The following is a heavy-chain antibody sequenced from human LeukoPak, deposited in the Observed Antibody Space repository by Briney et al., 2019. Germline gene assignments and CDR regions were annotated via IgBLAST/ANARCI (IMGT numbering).Heavy chain of an antibody. CDR2: IYYSETS. CDR1: GGSISSGGYY. D-gene: IGHD6-13*01. V-gene: IGHV4-31*03. J-gene: IGHJ5*02. CDR3: ARNEGQQLSRSWFDP. Sequence: SETLSLTCTVSGGSISSGGYYWSWIRQHPGKGLEWIGYIYYSETSYDNPSLKSRVIISIDTSKNQFSLTLSSVTAADTAVYYCARNEGQQLSRSWFDPWGQGTLVTVSS.